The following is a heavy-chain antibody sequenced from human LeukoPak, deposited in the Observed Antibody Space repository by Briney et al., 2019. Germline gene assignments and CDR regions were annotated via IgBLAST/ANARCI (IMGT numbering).Heavy chain of an antibody. Sequence: ASVKVSCKASGYTFTSYAVNWVRQAPGQGLEWMGWINTNTGNPAYAQGFTGRFVFSLDTFVSTSYLQISSLKAEDTAVYFCARGPLAAAGTKYYYYGLDVWGQGTTVTVSS. D-gene: IGHD6-13*01. CDR2: INTNTGNP. CDR3: ARGPLAAAGTKYYYYGLDV. V-gene: IGHV7-4-1*02. J-gene: IGHJ6*02. CDR1: GYTFTSYA.